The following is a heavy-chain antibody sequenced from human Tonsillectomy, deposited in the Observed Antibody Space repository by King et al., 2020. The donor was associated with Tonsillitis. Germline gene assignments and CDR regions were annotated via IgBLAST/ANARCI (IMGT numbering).Heavy chain of an antibody. Sequence: QLVQSGPEVKKPGTSVKVSCKASGFTFTTSAVQWVRQARGQRLEWIGWIVVGSGNTNYAQKFQERVTITRDMSTSTAYMELSSLRSEDTAVYYCAAGVFDFWGGYDMDVWGQGTTVTVSS. CDR1: GFTFTTSA. D-gene: IGHD3-3*01. CDR2: IVVGSGNT. CDR3: AAGVFDFWGGYDMDV. J-gene: IGHJ6*02. V-gene: IGHV1-58*01.